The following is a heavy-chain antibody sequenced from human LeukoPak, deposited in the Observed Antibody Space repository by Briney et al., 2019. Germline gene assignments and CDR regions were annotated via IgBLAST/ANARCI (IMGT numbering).Heavy chain of an antibody. CDR2: ISWNSGSI. V-gene: IGHV3-9*03. Sequence: GGSLRLSCAASGFTFDDYAMHWVRQAPGKGLEWVSGISWNSGSIGYADSVKGRFTISRDNAKNSLYLQMNSLRAEDMALYYCAKDNLAIPDGAFDIWGQGTMVTVSS. CDR1: GFTFDDYA. CDR3: AKDNLAIPDGAFDI. D-gene: IGHD2-2*02. J-gene: IGHJ3*02.